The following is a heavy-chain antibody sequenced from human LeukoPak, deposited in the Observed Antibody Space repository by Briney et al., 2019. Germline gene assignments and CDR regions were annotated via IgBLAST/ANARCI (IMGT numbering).Heavy chain of an antibody. CDR3: ARDSSGYGSFDY. CDR2: VSGSGGST. J-gene: IGHJ4*02. V-gene: IGHV3-23*01. D-gene: IGHD3-22*01. Sequence: GGSLSLSCALSEFTFSRFAMGWVRQAPGRGVEWVSRVSGSGGSTYYADSVKGRFSISRDNSKNSLYLQMNSLRAEDTAVYYCARDSSGYGSFDYWGRGTLVTVSS. CDR1: EFTFSRFA.